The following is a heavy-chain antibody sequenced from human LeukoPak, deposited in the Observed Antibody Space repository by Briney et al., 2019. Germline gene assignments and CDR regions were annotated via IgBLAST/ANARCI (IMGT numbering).Heavy chain of an antibody. CDR3: AKEGSSGWYDWFDP. Sequence: GGSLRLSCAASGFSLSRYWMHWVRQAPGKGLVWVSRTNGDGSSTSYADSVKGRFTISRDNAKNTLYLQMNSLRAEDTAVYYCAKEGSSGWYDWFDPWGQGTLVTVSS. D-gene: IGHD6-19*01. CDR2: TNGDGSST. V-gene: IGHV3-74*01. J-gene: IGHJ5*02. CDR1: GFSLSRYW.